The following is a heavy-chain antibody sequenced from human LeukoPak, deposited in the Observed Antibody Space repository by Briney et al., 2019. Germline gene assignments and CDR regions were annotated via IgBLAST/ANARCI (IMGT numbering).Heavy chain of an antibody. CDR3: ARETFDY. CDR1: VGTFSSYA. V-gene: IGHV1-69*06. J-gene: IGHJ4*02. CDR2: IIPIFGTA. Sequence: SVKVSCKASVGTFSSYAISWVRQAPGQGLEWMGRIIPIFGTANYAQKFQGRVTITAGKSTSTAYMELSSLRSEDAAVYYCARETFDYWGQGTLVTVSS.